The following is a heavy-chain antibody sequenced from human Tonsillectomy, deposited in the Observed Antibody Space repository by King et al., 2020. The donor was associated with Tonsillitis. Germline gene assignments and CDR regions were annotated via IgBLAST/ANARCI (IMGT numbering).Heavy chain of an antibody. D-gene: IGHD3-10*01. CDR1: GFTFSSYW. Sequence: VQLVESGGGLVQPGGSLRLSCAASGFTFSSYWMHWVRQAPGKGLVWVSRINSDGSSTSYADSVKGRFTISRDNAKNTLYLQMNSLRAEDTAVYYCARDAPYSYGSGSSDAFDIWGQGTMVTVSS. J-gene: IGHJ3*02. V-gene: IGHV3-74*01. CDR2: INSDGSST. CDR3: ARDAPYSYGSGSSDAFDI.